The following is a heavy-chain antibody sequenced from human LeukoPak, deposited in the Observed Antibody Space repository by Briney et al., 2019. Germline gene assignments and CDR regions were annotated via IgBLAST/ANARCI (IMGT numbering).Heavy chain of an antibody. CDR3: ARRRGYCSSTSCSEIDY. Sequence: GSLRLSCAVSGFTFSNYAMTWVRQAPGKGLEWVSEITGSGNSTYYADSVKDRFTISRDNSKNTLYLQMNSLRAEDTAVYYCARRRGYCSSTSCSEIDYWGQGTLVTVSS. D-gene: IGHD2-2*01. CDR1: GFTFSNYA. V-gene: IGHV3-23*01. J-gene: IGHJ4*02. CDR2: ITGSGNST.